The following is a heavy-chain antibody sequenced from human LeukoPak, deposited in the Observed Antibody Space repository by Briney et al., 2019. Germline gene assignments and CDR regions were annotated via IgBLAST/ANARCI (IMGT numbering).Heavy chain of an antibody. CDR1: GFTFSSYW. J-gene: IGHJ4*02. CDR2: IKQDGSEK. V-gene: IGHV3-7*01. Sequence: SGGSLRLSCAASGFTFSSYWMSWVRQAPGKGLEWVANIKQDGSEKYYVDSVKGRFTISRDNAKNSLYLQMNSLRAEDTAVYYCAREAPRGTSSNPYYFDSWGQGTLVTVSS. CDR3: AREAPRGTSSNPYYFDS. D-gene: IGHD6-6*01.